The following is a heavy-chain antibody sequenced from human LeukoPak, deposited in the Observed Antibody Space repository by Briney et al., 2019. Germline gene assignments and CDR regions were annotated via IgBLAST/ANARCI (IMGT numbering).Heavy chain of an antibody. Sequence: PSETLSLTCAVYGGSFSGYYWSWIRQPPGKGLEWIGEINHSGSTNYNPSLKSRVTISVDTSKNQFSLKLSSVTAADTAVYYCARVATIFGLFDYWGQGTLVTVSS. V-gene: IGHV4-34*01. J-gene: IGHJ4*02. CDR1: GGSFSGYY. CDR3: ARVATIFGLFDY. CDR2: INHSGST. D-gene: IGHD3-3*01.